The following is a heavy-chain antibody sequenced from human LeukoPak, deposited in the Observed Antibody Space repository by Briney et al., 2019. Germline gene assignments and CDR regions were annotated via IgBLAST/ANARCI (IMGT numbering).Heavy chain of an antibody. D-gene: IGHD1-26*01. CDR2: IKQDGSEK. CDR1: GFPVRSHY. V-gene: IGHV3-7*01. Sequence: GGSLRLSCAASGFPVRSHYMSWVRQAPGKGLEWVANIKQDGSEKYYVDSVKGRFTISGDNAKNSLYLQMSSLRAEDTAVYYCARDIGYFDYWGQGTLVTVSS. J-gene: IGHJ4*02. CDR3: ARDIGYFDY.